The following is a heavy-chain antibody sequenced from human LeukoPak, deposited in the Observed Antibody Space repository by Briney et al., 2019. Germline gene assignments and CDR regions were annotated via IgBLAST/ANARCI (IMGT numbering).Heavy chain of an antibody. Sequence: ASVKVSCKASGGTFSSYAISWVRQAPGQGLEWMGWISAYNGNTDYAQKFQGRVTMTTDTSTSTVYMELRSLGSDDTAMYYCARERSSTVFVPGYSDYWGQGTLVTVSS. J-gene: IGHJ4*02. CDR1: GGTFSSYA. V-gene: IGHV1-18*01. CDR3: ARERSSTVFVPGYSDY. D-gene: IGHD2-2*01. CDR2: ISAYNGNT.